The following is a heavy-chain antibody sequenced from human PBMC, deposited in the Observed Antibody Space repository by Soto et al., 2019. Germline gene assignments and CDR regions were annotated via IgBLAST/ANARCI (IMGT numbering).Heavy chain of an antibody. V-gene: IGHV4-30-4*01. CDR1: GVSIGSGDYY. D-gene: IGHD5-12*01. J-gene: IGHJ4*02. CDR3: ARVPPPYSFSYDD. CDR2: IDISGTT. Sequence: QVQLQESGPGLVKPSQTLSLTCNVSGVSIGSGDYYWSWIRQPPGKGLEWIGYIDISGTTYYNPSLTSRLTISLDTSRNVFSLKLRSVTAADTAVYYCARVPPPYSFSYDDWGQGTLVTVSS.